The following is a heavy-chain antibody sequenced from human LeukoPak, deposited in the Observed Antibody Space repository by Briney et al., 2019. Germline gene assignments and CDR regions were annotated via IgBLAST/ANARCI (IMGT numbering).Heavy chain of an antibody. D-gene: IGHD3-22*01. CDR1: GGSISSYY. CDR3: ARANYYDSSGYLRDGGEFDY. Sequence: SETLSLTCTVSGGSISSYYWSWIRQPPGKGLEWIGYIYYSGSTTYNPSLKSRVTISVDTSKNQFSLKLSSVTAADTAVYYCARANYYDSSGYLRDGGEFDYWGQGTLVTVSS. CDR2: IYYSGST. J-gene: IGHJ4*02. V-gene: IGHV4-59*01.